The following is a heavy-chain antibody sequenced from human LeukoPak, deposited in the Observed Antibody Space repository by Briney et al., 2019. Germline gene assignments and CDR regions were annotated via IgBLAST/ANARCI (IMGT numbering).Heavy chain of an antibody. CDR3: AKDDGYSSGWFDY. CDR2: ISGSGSST. J-gene: IGHJ4*02. Sequence: PGGSLRLSCAASGFTFSSYAMSWVRQAPGKGLEWVSAISGSGSSTYYADSVKGRFTISRDNSKNTLYLQMNSLRAEDTAVYYCAKDDGYSSGWFDYWGQGTLVTVSS. D-gene: IGHD6-19*01. V-gene: IGHV3-23*01. CDR1: GFTFSSYA.